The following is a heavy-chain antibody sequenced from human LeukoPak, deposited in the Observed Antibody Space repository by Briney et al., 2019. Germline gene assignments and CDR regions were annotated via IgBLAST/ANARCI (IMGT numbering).Heavy chain of an antibody. D-gene: IGHD6-6*01. CDR3: ARVRSDYSSSSPPDY. CDR2: IDNGGSTT. J-gene: IGHJ4*02. CDR1: GFTFSSYG. Sequence: GGSLRLSCAASGFTFSSYGMHWVRQAPGKGLVWVSRIDNGGSTTLYADSVRGRFIISRDNAKNTPYLQMNSLRPEDTAIYYCARVRSDYSSSSPPDYWAREPRSPSPQ. V-gene: IGHV3-74*01.